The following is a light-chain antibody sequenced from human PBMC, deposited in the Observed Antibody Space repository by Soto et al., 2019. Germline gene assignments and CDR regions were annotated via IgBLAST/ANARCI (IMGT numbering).Light chain of an antibody. V-gene: IGLV2-14*03. Sequence: QSALTQPASVSGSPGQSITISCTGTNSDVTVYNYVSWYQHHPGKAPKLMIYDVSNRPSGVSNRFSGSKSGNTASLTISGLQAEDEAEYYCSSYSRTSSVFGTGTKATVL. CDR1: NSDVTVYNY. CDR3: SSYSRTSSV. CDR2: DVS. J-gene: IGLJ1*01.